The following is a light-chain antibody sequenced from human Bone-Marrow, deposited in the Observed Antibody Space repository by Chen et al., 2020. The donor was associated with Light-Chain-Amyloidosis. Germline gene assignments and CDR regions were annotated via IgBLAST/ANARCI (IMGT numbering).Light chain of an antibody. CDR3: LSDPGNSQGV. J-gene: IGLJ3*02. CDR1: SGSIATNY. V-gene: IGLV6-57*01. CDR2: EDD. Sequence: NFMLTQPHSVSESPGKTVIISCTRSSGSIATNYVQWYQQRPGSSPTTVIYEDDQRPSWVPDRLTGPIDTASNSASLTIAGQKTENQADYYCLSDPGNSQGVFGGGTKLTVL.